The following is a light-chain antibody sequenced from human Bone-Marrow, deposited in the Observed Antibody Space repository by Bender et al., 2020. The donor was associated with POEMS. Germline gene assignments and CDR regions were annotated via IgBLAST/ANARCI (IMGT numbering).Light chain of an antibody. CDR3: SSYTSSSGWV. CDR2: EVS. J-gene: IGLJ3*02. V-gene: IGLV2-14*01. CDR1: SSDVGGYNY. Sequence: QSALTQPRSVSGSPGQSVTISCTGTSSDVGGYNYVSWYQQHPGKAPKLMIYEVSNRPSGVSNRFSGSKSGNTASLTISGLQAEDEADYYCSSYTSSSGWVFGGGTMLTVL.